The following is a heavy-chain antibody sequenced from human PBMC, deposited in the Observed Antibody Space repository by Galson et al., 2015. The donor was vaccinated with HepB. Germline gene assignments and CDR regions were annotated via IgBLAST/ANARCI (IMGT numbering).Heavy chain of an antibody. Sequence: SVKVSCKASGYTFTGYYMHWVRQAPGQGLEWMGWINPNSGGTNYAQKFQGWVTMTRDTSISTAYMELSRLRSDDTAVYYCARCIAVGSGSYYRDDAFDIWGQGTMVTVSS. J-gene: IGHJ3*02. CDR2: INPNSGGT. CDR3: ARCIAVGSGSYYRDDAFDI. CDR1: GYTFTGYY. V-gene: IGHV1-2*04. D-gene: IGHD3-10*01.